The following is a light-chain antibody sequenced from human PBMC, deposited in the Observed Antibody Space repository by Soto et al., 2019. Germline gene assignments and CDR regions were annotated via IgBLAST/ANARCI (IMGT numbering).Light chain of an antibody. CDR2: KAS. CDR1: ESISSW. J-gene: IGKJ1*01. Sequence: DIHMTQSPPPLSASSGDRVTITSRASESISSWLAWYQQKPGKAPKLLMYKASSLESGVPSRFSGSGSGTEFTLTISSLQPDDFATYYCQQYNSYSWTFGQGTKVDIK. CDR3: QQYNSYSWT. V-gene: IGKV1-5*03.